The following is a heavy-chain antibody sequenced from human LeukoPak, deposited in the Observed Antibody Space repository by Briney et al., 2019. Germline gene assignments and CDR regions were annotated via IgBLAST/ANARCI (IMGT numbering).Heavy chain of an antibody. CDR1: GYTFTSYG. CDR2: ISAYNGNT. J-gene: IGHJ3*02. V-gene: IGHV1-18*01. CDR3: AFSTSCYIMMSVYTNAFDI. D-gene: IGHD2-2*02. Sequence: ASVKVSCKASGYTFTSYGISWVRQAPGQGLEWMGWISAYNGNTNYAQKLQGRVTMTTDTSTSTAYMELRSLRSDDTAVYYCAFSTSCYIMMSVYTNAFDIWGQGTMVTVSS.